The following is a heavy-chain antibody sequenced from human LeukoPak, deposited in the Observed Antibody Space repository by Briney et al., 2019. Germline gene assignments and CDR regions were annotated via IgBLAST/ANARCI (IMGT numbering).Heavy chain of an antibody. V-gene: IGHV3-23*01. J-gene: IGHJ3*02. CDR1: GFTFSDHA. D-gene: IGHD3-22*01. CDR2: ISARGDST. Sequence: GGSLRLFCAASGFTFSDHAMIWVRQAPGKGLEWVSGISARGDSTYYADSVKGRFTISREWSRNTLYLQMNSLRAEDTAVYYCAKVPRYYDSSGLPWALDIWGQGTMVTVSS. CDR3: AKVPRYYDSSGLPWALDI.